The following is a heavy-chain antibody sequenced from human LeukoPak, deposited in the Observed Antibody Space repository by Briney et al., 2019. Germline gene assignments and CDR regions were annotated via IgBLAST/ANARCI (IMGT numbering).Heavy chain of an antibody. D-gene: IGHD6-19*01. V-gene: IGHV4-59*01. CDR3: ARRQILPGIAVAYYFDY. CDR1: GPSISSSY. J-gene: IGHJ4*02. CDR2: IYYSGST. Sequence: SQTLSPTRPVSGPSISSSYWGWTRQPPGKGLEWIVYIYYSGSTNYNPSLKSRVTISVDTSKKQISLKLSSVTAADTAVYYCARRQILPGIAVAYYFDYWGQGTLVTVSS.